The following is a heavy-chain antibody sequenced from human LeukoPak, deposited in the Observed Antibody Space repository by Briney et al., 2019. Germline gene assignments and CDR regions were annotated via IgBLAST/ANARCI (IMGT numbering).Heavy chain of an antibody. J-gene: IGHJ3*02. CDR3: ARVGDLDYYGSGPAFDI. Sequence: SETLSLTCTVSGGSISSYYWSWIRQPPGEGLEWIGYIYYSGSTNYNPSLKSRVTISVDTSKNQFSLKLSSVTAADTAVYYCARVGDLDYYGSGPAFDIWGQGTMVTVSS. D-gene: IGHD3-10*01. V-gene: IGHV4-59*01. CDR1: GGSISSYY. CDR2: IYYSGST.